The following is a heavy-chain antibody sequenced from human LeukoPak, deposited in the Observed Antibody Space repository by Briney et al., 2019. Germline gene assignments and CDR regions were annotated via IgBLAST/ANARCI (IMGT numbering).Heavy chain of an antibody. Sequence: GASVKVSCKASGYTFTSYGINWVRQAPGQGLEWMGIINPSGGSTSYAQKFQGRVTMTRDTSTSTVYMELSSLRSEDTAVYYCARVLPSGGNSYAFDYWGQGTLVTVSS. J-gene: IGHJ4*02. V-gene: IGHV1-46*01. CDR1: GYTFTSYG. CDR2: INPSGGST. CDR3: ARVLPSGGNSYAFDY. D-gene: IGHD4-23*01.